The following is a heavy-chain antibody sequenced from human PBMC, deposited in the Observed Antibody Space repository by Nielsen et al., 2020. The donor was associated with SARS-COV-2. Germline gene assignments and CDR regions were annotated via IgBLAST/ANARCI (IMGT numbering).Heavy chain of an antibody. CDR2: IYSGGSST. CDR3: ARDGIFGVVSGMDV. J-gene: IGHJ6*02. D-gene: IGHD3-3*01. V-gene: IGHV3-23*03. CDR1: GFTFSSYA. Sequence: GESLKISCAASGFTFSSYAMSWVRQAPGKGLEWVSVIYSGGSSTYYADSVKGRFTISRDNSKNTLYLQMNSLRAEDTAVYYCARDGIFGVVSGMDVWGQGTTVTVSS.